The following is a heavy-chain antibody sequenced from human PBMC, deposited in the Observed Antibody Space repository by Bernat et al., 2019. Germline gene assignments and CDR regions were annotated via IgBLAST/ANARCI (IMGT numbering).Heavy chain of an antibody. J-gene: IGHJ6*02. CDR3: ARVSLYGAQASGMDV. Sequence: QVQVVESGGGVVQPGRSLRLSCEASKFTFSSYGMHWVRQAPGKGLEWVAVIWYDGSNENYADSVKGRFTISRDNSKNTLYLQMNSLRAEDTAVYYCARVSLYGAQASGMDVWGQGTTVTVSS. CDR2: IWYDGSNE. V-gene: IGHV3-33*01. D-gene: IGHD4/OR15-4a*01. CDR1: KFTFSSYG.